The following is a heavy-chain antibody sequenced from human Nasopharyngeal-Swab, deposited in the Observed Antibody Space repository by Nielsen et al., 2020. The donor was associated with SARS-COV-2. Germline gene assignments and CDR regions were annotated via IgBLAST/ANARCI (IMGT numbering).Heavy chain of an antibody. Sequence: GESLKISCAASGFTFSSYWMSWVRQAPGKGLEWVANIKQDGSEKYYVDSVKGRFTISRDNAKNTLYLQMNSLRAEDTAVYYCARVDETRLIDYWGQGTLVTVSS. J-gene: IGHJ4*02. D-gene: IGHD3-16*01. CDR1: GFTFSSYW. CDR3: ARVDETRLIDY. V-gene: IGHV3-7*01. CDR2: IKQDGSEK.